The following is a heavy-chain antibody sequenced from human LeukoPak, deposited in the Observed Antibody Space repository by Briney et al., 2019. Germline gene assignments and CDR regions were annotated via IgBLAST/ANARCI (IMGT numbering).Heavy chain of an antibody. CDR2: THASRST. CDR3: VMGRGWQPDY. D-gene: IGHD5-24*01. V-gene: IGHV4-59*11. Sequence: SSETLSFTCSVSGGSLGGHFYNWVRQPPGKGLEWIGLTHASRSTIYNPSLKSRVSISVDTSKNQFSLTLTSVTAADTAVYFCVMGRGWQPDYWGQGILVTVSS. CDR1: GGSLGGHF. J-gene: IGHJ4*02.